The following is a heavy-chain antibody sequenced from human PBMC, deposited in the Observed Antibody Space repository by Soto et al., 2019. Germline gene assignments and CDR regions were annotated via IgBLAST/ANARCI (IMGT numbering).Heavy chain of an antibody. J-gene: IGHJ4*02. CDR3: ARGVGITMILVATHFDY. D-gene: IGHD3-22*01. V-gene: IGHV1-3*01. CDR2: INAGNGNT. Sequence: ASVKVSCKASGCTFTSYAMHWVRQAPVQSLEWMGWINAGNGNTKYSQKFQGRVTITRDTSASTAYMELSSLRSEDTAVYYCARGVGITMILVATHFDYWGQGTLVTVSS. CDR1: GCTFTSYA.